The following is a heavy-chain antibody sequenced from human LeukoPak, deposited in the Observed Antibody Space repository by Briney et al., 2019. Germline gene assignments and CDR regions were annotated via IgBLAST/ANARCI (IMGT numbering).Heavy chain of an antibody. Sequence: SETLSLTCAVYGGSFSGYYWSWIRQPPGKGLEWIGEINHSGSANYNPSLKSRVTISVDTSKNQFSLKLSSVTAADTAVYYCARVYGSGYYMDVWGKGTTVTISS. J-gene: IGHJ6*03. CDR1: GGSFSGYY. V-gene: IGHV4-34*01. CDR2: INHSGSA. D-gene: IGHD3-10*01. CDR3: ARVYGSGYYMDV.